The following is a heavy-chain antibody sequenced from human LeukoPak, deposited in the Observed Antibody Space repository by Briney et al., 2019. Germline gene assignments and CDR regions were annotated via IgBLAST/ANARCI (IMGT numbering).Heavy chain of an antibody. CDR2: ISPSGTIK. CDR1: GFSFSDYD. D-gene: IGHD3-22*01. V-gene: IGHV3-48*03. Sequence: GGSLRLSCAGSGFSFSDYDMNWVRQPPGKGLKWVSDISPSGTIKYYADSVEGRFTISRDNAKKSLYLQMNSLRAEDTAVYYCARNNYYDSSGYYYIDYWGQGTLVTVSS. J-gene: IGHJ4*02. CDR3: ARNNYYDSSGYYYIDY.